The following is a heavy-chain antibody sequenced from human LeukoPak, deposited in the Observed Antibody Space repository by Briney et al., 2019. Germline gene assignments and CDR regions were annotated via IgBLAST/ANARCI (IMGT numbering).Heavy chain of an antibody. D-gene: IGHD3-22*01. CDR1: GFNFNIYA. CDR2: IVGSGGGT. V-gene: IGHV3-23*01. CDR3: AKGAHTMILVVVES. J-gene: IGHJ4*02. Sequence: GGSLRLSCAASGFNFNIYAMNWVRQAPGKGLEWVSGIVGSGGGTYYADSVKGRFTISRDNSKNTLYLRMNSLRAEDTAVYYCAKGAHTMILVVVESWGQGTLVTVSS.